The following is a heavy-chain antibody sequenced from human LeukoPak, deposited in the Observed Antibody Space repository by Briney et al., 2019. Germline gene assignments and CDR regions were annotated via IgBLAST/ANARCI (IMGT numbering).Heavy chain of an antibody. V-gene: IGHV4-4*02. Sequence: PSGTLSLTCAVSGGSISSSNWWRWVRQPPGKGLEWIGEIYHSGSTNYNPSLKSRVTISVDRFKNQLSLKLTSVTAADTAVYYCARDGATGGWFDPWGQGTLVTVSS. J-gene: IGHJ5*02. CDR2: IYHSGST. CDR1: GGSISSSNW. D-gene: IGHD1-26*01. CDR3: ARDGATGGWFDP.